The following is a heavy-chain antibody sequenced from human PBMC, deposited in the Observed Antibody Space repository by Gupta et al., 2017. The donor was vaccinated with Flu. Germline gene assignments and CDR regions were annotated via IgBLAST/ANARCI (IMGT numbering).Heavy chain of an antibody. CDR1: GFSFRSYR. J-gene: IGHJ4*02. CDR2: INYRSNYR. CDR3: ARGNDFLGVVWEADG. Sequence: GFSFRSYRMTWVRQAPGKGLEWVSSINYRSNYRRYADSVKGRFNISRYNETNALYLHSQSMRVDDTAVYEDARGNDFLGVVWEADGWGPGTLVTVSA. V-gene: IGHV3-21*01. D-gene: IGHD3-3*01.